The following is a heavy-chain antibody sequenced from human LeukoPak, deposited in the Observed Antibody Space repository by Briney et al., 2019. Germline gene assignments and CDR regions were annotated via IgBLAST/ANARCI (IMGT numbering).Heavy chain of an antibody. CDR2: IYYSGST. CDR1: GGSISSSSYY. V-gene: IGHV4-39*07. D-gene: IGHD3-3*01. J-gene: IGHJ4*02. CDR3: ARAFFGVVSPFDY. Sequence: SETLSLTCAVSGGSISSSSYYWGWIRQPPGKGLEWIGSIYYSGSTYYNPSLKSRVTISVDTSKNQFSLKLSSVTAADTAVYYCARAFFGVVSPFDYWGQGTLVTVSS.